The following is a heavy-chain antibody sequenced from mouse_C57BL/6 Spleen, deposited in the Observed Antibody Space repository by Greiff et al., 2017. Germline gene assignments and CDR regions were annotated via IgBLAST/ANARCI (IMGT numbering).Heavy chain of an antibody. CDR2: LNPYNGGT. CDR3: ARKDYDDYAMDY. V-gene: IGHV1-19*01. Sequence: EVKLQQSGPVLVKPGASVKMSCKASGYTFTDYYMNWVKQRHGKSLEWIGVLNPYNGGTCYNPKFQGKATLTVDKAASEGYMEINSLTSVYSAVYYCARKDYDDYAMDYWGQGSSVTVSA. J-gene: IGHJ4*01. CDR1: GYTFTDYY. D-gene: IGHD2-4*01.